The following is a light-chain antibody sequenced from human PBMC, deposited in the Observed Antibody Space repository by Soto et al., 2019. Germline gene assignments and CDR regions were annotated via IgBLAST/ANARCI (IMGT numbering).Light chain of an antibody. CDR1: QRVISNC. J-gene: IGKJ1*01. V-gene: IGKV3-20*01. CDR2: GAS. CDR3: HQYGISPPRT. Sequence: EIVLTQSPGILSLSPAERATLSSRATQRVISNCLAWYQQKPGQAPRLLIYGASSRGTGIPERFSGSGSGTDFTLTIGSLEPEDFAVYYCHQYGISPPRTFGQGTKVDIK.